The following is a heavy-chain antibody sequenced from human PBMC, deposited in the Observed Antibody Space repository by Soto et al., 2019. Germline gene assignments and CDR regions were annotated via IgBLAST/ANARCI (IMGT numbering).Heavy chain of an antibody. CDR1: GYTFTSYY. J-gene: IGHJ4*02. CDR2: INPSGGST. D-gene: IGHD1-26*01. Sequence: ASVKVSCKASGYTFTSYYMHWVRQAPGQGLEWMGIINPSGGSTSYAQKFQGRVTMTRDTSTSTVYMELSSLRSEDTAVYYCARGGQWELRKKNFDYWGQGTLVTVSS. V-gene: IGHV1-46*03. CDR3: ARGGQWELRKKNFDY.